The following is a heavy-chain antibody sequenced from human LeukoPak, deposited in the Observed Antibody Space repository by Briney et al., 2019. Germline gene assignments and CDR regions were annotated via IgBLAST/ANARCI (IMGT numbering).Heavy chain of an antibody. Sequence: SETLSLTCIVSGASISSYYWSWIRQPPGKGLEWIGYIYYSGSTNYNPSLKSRVTISVDTSKNQFSLKLSSVTAADTAVYYCARDRGVRGVSFFDYWGQGTLVTVSS. J-gene: IGHJ4*02. CDR1: GASISSYY. CDR3: ARDRGVRGVSFFDY. D-gene: IGHD3-10*01. V-gene: IGHV4-59*01. CDR2: IYYSGST.